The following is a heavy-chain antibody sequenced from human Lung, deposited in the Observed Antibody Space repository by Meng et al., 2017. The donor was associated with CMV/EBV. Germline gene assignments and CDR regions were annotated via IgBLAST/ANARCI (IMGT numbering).Heavy chain of an antibody. V-gene: IGHV1-69*05. CDR3: AGGGSSCWSRRYNWFDA. D-gene: IGHD6-13*01. Sequence: SXXIFXKAAGGTFSSCSVSGGRQATGQGREWLGGIIPIFGTANYAQKFQGGVTITTDESTSTTYKELSSLRSEDTAVYYCAGGGSSCWSRRYNWFDAWGQGTLVTVSS. J-gene: IGHJ5*02. CDR2: IIPIFGTA. CDR1: GGTFSSCS.